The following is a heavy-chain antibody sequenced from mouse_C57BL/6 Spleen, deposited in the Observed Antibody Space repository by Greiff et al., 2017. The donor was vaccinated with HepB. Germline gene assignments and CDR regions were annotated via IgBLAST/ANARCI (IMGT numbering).Heavy chain of an antibody. CDR1: GYAFSSYW. CDR2: IYPGDGDT. J-gene: IGHJ1*03. V-gene: IGHV1-80*01. Sequence: VQLQQSGAELVKPGASVKISCKASGYAFSSYWMNWVKQRPGKGLEWIGQIYPGDGDTNYNRKFKGKATLTADKSSSTAYMQLSSLTSEDSAVYFCASSQSYYYGSSYWYFDVWGTGTTVTVSS. D-gene: IGHD1-1*01. CDR3: ASSQSYYYGSSYWYFDV.